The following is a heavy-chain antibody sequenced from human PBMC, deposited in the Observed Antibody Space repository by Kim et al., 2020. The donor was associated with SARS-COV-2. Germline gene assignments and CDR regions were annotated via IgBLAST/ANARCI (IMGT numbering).Heavy chain of an antibody. J-gene: IGHJ6*02. CDR3: ARLDCPSCDLRESYYYYGMDV. Sequence: GESLKISCKGSGYSFTSYWIGWVRQMPGKGLEWMGIIYPGDSDTRYSPSFQGQVTISADKSISTAYLQWSSLKASDTAMYYCARLDCPSCDLRESYYYYGMDVWGQGTTVTVSS. CDR2: IYPGDSDT. CDR1: GYSFTSYW. V-gene: IGHV5-51*01. D-gene: IGHD2-21*01.